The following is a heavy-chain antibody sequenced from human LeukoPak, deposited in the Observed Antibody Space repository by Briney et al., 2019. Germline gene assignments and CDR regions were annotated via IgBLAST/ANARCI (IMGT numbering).Heavy chain of an antibody. CDR2: ISYDGSNK. J-gene: IGHJ6*03. CDR3: ARPFLAGGYYMDV. CDR1: GFTLRSYA. V-gene: IGHV3-30*04. D-gene: IGHD2/OR15-2a*01. Sequence: GGSLRLSCAASGFTLRSYAMHWVRQAPGKGLEWVALISYDGSNKYYADSVKGRFTISRDNSKNTLFLQMNSLRADDTAVYYCARPFLAGGYYMDVWGKGTTVSVSS.